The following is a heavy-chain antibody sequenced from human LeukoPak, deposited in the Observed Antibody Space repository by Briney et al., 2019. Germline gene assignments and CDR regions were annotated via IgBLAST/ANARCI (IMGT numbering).Heavy chain of an antibody. CDR3: ARGLLTGYYWGVWRANWFDP. D-gene: IGHD3-9*01. Sequence: SETLSLTCTVSGGSITIRNYYWAWIRQPPGKGLEWIGEINHSGSTNYNPSLKSRVTISVDTSKNQFSLKLSSVTAADTAVYYCARGLLTGYYWGVWRANWFDPWGQGTLVTVSS. V-gene: IGHV4-39*07. CDR1: GGSITIRNYY. CDR2: INHSGST. J-gene: IGHJ5*02.